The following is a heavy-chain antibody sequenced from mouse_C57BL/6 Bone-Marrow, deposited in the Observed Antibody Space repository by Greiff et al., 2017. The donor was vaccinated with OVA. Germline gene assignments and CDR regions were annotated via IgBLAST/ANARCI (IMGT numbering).Heavy chain of an antibody. CDR1: GFTFSSYA. D-gene: IGHD1-1*01. CDR2: ISSGGDYI. V-gene: IGHV5-9-1*02. Sequence: EVQRVESGEGLVKPGGSLKLSCSASGFTFSSYALSWVRQTPETRLEWVAYISSGGDYIYSADTVKGRVTLSREPARNTLYMQMSSLKSEATAMYYCTRENYYGSSYFDYWGQVTTLTVSS. J-gene: IGHJ2*01. CDR3: TRENYYGSSYFDY.